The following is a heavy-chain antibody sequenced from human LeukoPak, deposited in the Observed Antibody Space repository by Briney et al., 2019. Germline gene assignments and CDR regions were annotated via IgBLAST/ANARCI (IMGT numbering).Heavy chain of an antibody. J-gene: IGHJ4*02. D-gene: IGHD2-15*01. CDR1: GFTFSSSA. Sequence: GGSLRLSCAAAGFTFSSSAMSWVRQAPGKGLEWVSSISGSGSGGSTYYADSVKGRFTISRDNSKNTLYLQMSSLRAEDTAVYYCARERPICGGGSCYFDHWGQGSLVTVSS. CDR2: ISGSGSGGST. CDR3: ARERPICGGGSCYFDH. V-gene: IGHV3-23*01.